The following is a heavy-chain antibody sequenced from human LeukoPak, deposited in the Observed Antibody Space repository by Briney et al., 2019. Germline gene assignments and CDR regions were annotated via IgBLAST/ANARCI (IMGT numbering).Heavy chain of an antibody. CDR1: GYIFTTYA. D-gene: IGHD5-18*01. CDR3: ARVNVDSAMGIYYYYGMDV. V-gene: IGHV7-4-1*02. J-gene: IGHJ6*02. Sequence: ASVKVSCKASGYIFTTYAVNWVRQAPGQGLEWVEWINTNTGNPTYGQGFTGRFVFSLDTSVSTAYLQISSLKAEDTAIYYCARVNVDSAMGIYYYYGMDVWGQGTTVTVSS. CDR2: INTNTGNP.